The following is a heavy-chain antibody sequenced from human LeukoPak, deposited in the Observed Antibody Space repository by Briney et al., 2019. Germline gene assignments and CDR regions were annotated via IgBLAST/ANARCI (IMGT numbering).Heavy chain of an antibody. CDR3: ARQHGSGSYYSRAIDY. Sequence: GESLKISCKGSGYSFTSYWIGWVRQMPGKGLEWMGIIYPGDSDTRYSPSLQGQVTISVDKSISTAYLQWSSLKASDSAMYYCARQHGSGSYYSRAIDYWGQGTLVTVSS. D-gene: IGHD3-10*01. V-gene: IGHV5-51*01. CDR1: GYSFTSYW. CDR2: IYPGDSDT. J-gene: IGHJ4*02.